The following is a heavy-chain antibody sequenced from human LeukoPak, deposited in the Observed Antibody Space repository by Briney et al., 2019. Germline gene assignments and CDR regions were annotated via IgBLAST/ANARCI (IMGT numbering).Heavy chain of an antibody. V-gene: IGHV4-59*01. Sequence: SETLSLTCTVSGGSISSYYWSWIRQPPGKGLEWIGYIYYSGSTNYNPSLKSRVTISVDTSKNQFSLKLSSVTAADTAVYYCARARYCSGGSCPSRFDPWGQGTLVTVSS. CDR1: GGSISSYY. D-gene: IGHD2-15*01. J-gene: IGHJ5*02. CDR3: ARARYCSGGSCPSRFDP. CDR2: IYYSGST.